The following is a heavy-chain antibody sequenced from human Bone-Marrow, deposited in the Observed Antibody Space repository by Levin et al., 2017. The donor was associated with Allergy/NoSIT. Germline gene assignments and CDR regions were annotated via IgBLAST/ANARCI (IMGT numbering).Heavy chain of an antibody. V-gene: IGHV3-30*18. J-gene: IGHJ4*02. CDR1: GFDFSNYG. CDR3: AKQETESYFEY. Sequence: PGESLKISCLASGFDFSNYGMHWVRQAPGKGLEWVAVISFDSGDKHYADSVKGRFTISRDNSKNMLYLQMNSLSGEDTAVYYCAKQETESYFEYWGQGILVTVSS. CDR2: ISFDSGDK.